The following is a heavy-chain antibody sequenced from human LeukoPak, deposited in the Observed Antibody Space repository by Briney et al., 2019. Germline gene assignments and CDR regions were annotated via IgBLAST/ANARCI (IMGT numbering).Heavy chain of an antibody. CDR3: ARPDYHDSSGDPGFDP. D-gene: IGHD3-22*01. CDR2: MNPNSGNT. CDR1: GYTFTSYD. J-gene: IGHJ5*02. Sequence: ASVKVSCKASGYTFTSYDINWVRQATGQGLEWMGWMNPNSGNTGYAQKFQGRVTMTRNTSISTAYMELSSLRSEDTAVYYCARPDYHDSSGDPGFDPWGQGTLVTVSS. V-gene: IGHV1-8*01.